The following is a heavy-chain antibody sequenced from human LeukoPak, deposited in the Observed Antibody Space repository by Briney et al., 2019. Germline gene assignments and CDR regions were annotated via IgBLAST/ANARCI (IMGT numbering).Heavy chain of an antibody. CDR2: INPNSGAA. J-gene: IGHJ4*02. V-gene: IGHV1-2*06. CDR3: ARLNFGSEDY. CDR1: GYTFTAYY. Sequence: RASVKVSCKASGYTFTAYYMHWVRQAPGQGLEWMGRINPNSGAADYAQKFQGRVTMTRDTSISTAYMDLSSLKSDDTAVYYCARLNFGSEDYWGQGTLVTVSS. D-gene: IGHD3-10*01.